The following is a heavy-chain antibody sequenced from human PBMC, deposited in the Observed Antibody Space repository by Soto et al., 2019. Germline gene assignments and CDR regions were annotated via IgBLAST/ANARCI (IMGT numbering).Heavy chain of an antibody. CDR2: ISAYNGNT. CDR3: ARVTMIVVVGWFDP. D-gene: IGHD3-22*01. CDR1: GSTFTSYG. J-gene: IGHJ5*02. V-gene: IGHV1-18*04. Sequence: APVKPSCKASGSTFTSYGISWAQHAPGQGLEWMGWISAYNGNTNYAQKLQGRVTITPATSTRTAYMELRRLSPAATAVYYCARVTMIVVVGWFDPWGQGTLVTVSS.